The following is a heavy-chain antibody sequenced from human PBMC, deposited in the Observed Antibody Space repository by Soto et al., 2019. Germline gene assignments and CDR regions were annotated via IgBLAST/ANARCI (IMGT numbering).Heavy chain of an antibody. Sequence: GASVKVSCKASGGTFSSYAISWVRQAPGQGLEWMGGIIPIFGTANYAQKFQGRVTITADESTSTAYMELSSLRSEDTAVYYCARALREMATMLPFDYWGQGTLVTVSS. V-gene: IGHV1-69*13. CDR3: ARALREMATMLPFDY. D-gene: IGHD5-12*01. J-gene: IGHJ4*02. CDR2: IIPIFGTA. CDR1: GGTFSSYA.